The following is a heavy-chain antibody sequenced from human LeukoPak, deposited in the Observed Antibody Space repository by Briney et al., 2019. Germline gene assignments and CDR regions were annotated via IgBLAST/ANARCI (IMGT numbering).Heavy chain of an antibody. V-gene: IGHV1-2*02. Sequence: GASVKVSCKASGYTFTDYYMHWVRQAPGQGLEWMGWINPNNGGTNYARNSQGKVTMTRDTSISTAYMELSRLGSDDTAVYYCARDINGYDPDYWRRGNLATVSS. CDR3: ARDINGYDPDY. J-gene: IGHJ4*02. D-gene: IGHD5-12*01. CDR2: INPNNGGT. CDR1: GYTFTDYY.